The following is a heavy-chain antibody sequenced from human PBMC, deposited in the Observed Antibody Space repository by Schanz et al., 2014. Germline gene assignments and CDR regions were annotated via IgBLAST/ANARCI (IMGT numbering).Heavy chain of an antibody. D-gene: IGHD6-13*01. Sequence: VQLVESGGGVVQPGRSLRLSCAASGFTFSNYGMNWVRQAPEKGLEWVSYISSSSGTIYYADSVKGRFTISRDNAKNLLYLQMNSLRAEDTAVYYCARLDSSSWYPRYWGQGTLXTVSS. CDR3: ARLDSSSWYPRY. CDR2: ISSSSGTI. J-gene: IGHJ4*02. CDR1: GFTFSNYG. V-gene: IGHV3-48*01.